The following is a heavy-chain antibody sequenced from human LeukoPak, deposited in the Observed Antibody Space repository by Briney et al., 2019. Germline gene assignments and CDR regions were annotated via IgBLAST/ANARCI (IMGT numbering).Heavy chain of an antibody. CDR3: ARGSGYYYY. D-gene: IGHD3-3*01. J-gene: IGHJ4*02. CDR2: ISYSGGT. V-gene: IGHV4-59*01. CDR1: GGSISSYY. Sequence: PSETLSLTCTVSGGSISSYYWSWVRQPPGKGLEWIGSISYSGGTNYNPSLKSRVTISLDTSVNQFSLHLTSVTAADTAVFYCARGSGYYYYWGQGTLVTVSS.